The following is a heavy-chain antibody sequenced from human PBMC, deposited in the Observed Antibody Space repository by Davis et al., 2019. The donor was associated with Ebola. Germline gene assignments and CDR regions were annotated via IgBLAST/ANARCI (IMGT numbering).Heavy chain of an antibody. V-gene: IGHV4-34*01. Sequence: SETLSLTCAVYGGSFSGYYWSWIRQPPGKGLEWIGEINHSGSTNYNPSLKSRVTISVDTSKNQFSLKLSSVTAADTAVYYCARARNYYYGSGSYYTHWGQGTLVTVSS. D-gene: IGHD3-10*01. CDR1: GGSFSGYY. CDR3: ARARNYYYGSGSYYTH. J-gene: IGHJ4*02. CDR2: INHSGST.